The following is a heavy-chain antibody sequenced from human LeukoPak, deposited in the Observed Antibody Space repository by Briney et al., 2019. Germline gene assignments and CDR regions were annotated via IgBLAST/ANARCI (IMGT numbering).Heavy chain of an antibody. CDR1: GFTFTGHS. V-gene: IGHV3-30*04. Sequence: GRSLRLSCVASGFTFTGHSMHWVRQAPGKGLEWVAVVGNDEKTKFYADSVKGRFTISRDNAKNSLYLQMNSLRAEDTAVYYCARAGYYDSSGYYYGAFDIWGQGTMVTVSS. CDR3: ARAGYYDSSGYYYGAFDI. J-gene: IGHJ3*02. CDR2: VGNDEKTK. D-gene: IGHD3-22*01.